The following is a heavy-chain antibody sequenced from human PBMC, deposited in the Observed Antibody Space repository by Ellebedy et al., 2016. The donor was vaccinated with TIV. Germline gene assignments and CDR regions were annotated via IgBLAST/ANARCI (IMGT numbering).Heavy chain of an antibody. J-gene: IGHJ6*03. D-gene: IGHD3-9*01. V-gene: IGHV3-7*03. Sequence: GESLKISCAASGFTFSSNWMYWVRQAPGKGLEWVANIKEDGSEEYYVDSVKGRFTISRDNARNSLFLQMNSLRVEDTAVYYCARALGDLLTGYTPNYFSYYMDVWGKGTTVTVSS. CDR2: IKEDGSEE. CDR3: ARALGDLLTGYTPNYFSYYMDV. CDR1: GFTFSSNW.